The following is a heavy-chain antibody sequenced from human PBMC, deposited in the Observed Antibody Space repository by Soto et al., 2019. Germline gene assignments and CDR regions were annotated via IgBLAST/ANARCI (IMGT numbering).Heavy chain of an antibody. D-gene: IGHD4-17*01. CDR1: GASISSYY. V-gene: IGHV4-59*01. Sequence: SETLSLTCSVSGASISSYYYTWIRQTPGKGLEWIGYIYLGGSINYNPSFKSRVIISVDTSKNQFSVRLSSVTAADTAVYYCARDTTVTDAFDIWGQGTMVTVSS. CDR2: IYLGGSI. J-gene: IGHJ3*02. CDR3: ARDTTVTDAFDI.